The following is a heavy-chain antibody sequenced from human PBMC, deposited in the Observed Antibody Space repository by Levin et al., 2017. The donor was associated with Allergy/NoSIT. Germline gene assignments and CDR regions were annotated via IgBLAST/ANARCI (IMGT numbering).Heavy chain of an antibody. J-gene: IGHJ3*02. D-gene: IGHD5-12*01. CDR2: IYYSGST. V-gene: IGHV4-31*03. Sequence: PSETLSLTCTVSGGSISSGGYYWSWIRQHPGKGLEWIGYIYYSGSTYYNPSLKSRVTISVDTSKNQFSLKLSSVTAADTAVYYCARGKEIYSGYDFSDAFDIWGQGTMVTVSS. CDR1: GGSISSGGYY. CDR3: ARGKEIYSGYDFSDAFDI.